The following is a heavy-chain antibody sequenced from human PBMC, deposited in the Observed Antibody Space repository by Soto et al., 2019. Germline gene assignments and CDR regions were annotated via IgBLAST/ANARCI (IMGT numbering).Heavy chain of an antibody. CDR1: GFTFGNYA. CDR2: ISGGGDGT. CDR3: AKDVLRYFDWSDAFDI. J-gene: IGHJ3*02. Sequence: GGSLRLSCAASGFTFGNYAMIWVRQAPGKGLEWVSTISGGGDGTYYADSVRGRFTISRENSRNTVYLQMNSLRAEDTAVYYCAKDVLRYFDWSDAFDIWGQGTMVTVSS. V-gene: IGHV3-23*01. D-gene: IGHD3-9*01.